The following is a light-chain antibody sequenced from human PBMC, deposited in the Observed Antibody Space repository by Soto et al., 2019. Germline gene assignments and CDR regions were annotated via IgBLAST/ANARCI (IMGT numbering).Light chain of an antibody. J-gene: IGKJ1*01. CDR3: QQYNNWPPT. CDR1: QSISRY. CDR2: GAS. Sequence: EIVMTQSPATLSVSPGEGATLSCGASQSISRYLAWYQRKPGQAPRLLFSGASTRATGIPARFSGSGSGTEFTLTISSLQSEDFAVYYCQQYNNWPPTFGQGTKVEI. V-gene: IGKV3-15*01.